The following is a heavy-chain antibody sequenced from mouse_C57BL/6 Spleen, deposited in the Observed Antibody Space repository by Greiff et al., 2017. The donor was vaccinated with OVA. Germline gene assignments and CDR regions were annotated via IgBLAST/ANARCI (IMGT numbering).Heavy chain of an antibody. D-gene: IGHD2-3*01. Sequence: VQLQQSGAELARPGASVKLSCKASGYTFTSYGISWVKQRTGQGLEWIGEIYPRSGNTYYNEKFKGKATLTADKSSSTAYMELRSLTSEDSAVYFCARLDGAMDYWGQGTSVTVSS. CDR1: GYTFTSYG. J-gene: IGHJ4*01. V-gene: IGHV1-81*01. CDR3: ARLDGAMDY. CDR2: IYPRSGNT.